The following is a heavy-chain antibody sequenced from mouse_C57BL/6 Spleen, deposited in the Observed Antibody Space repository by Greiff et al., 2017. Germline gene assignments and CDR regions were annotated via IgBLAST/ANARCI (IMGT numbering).Heavy chain of an antibody. CDR1: GFTFSSYA. D-gene: IGHD2-5*01. J-gene: IGHJ4*01. V-gene: IGHV5-4*01. Sequence: DVMLVESGGGLVKPGGSLKLSCAASGFTFSSYAMSWVRQTPEKRLEWVATISDGGSYTYYPDNVKGRFTISRDNAKNNLYLQMSHLKSEDTAMYYCARDYYSNGGAMDYWGQGTSVTVSS. CDR2: ISDGGSYT. CDR3: ARDYYSNGGAMDY.